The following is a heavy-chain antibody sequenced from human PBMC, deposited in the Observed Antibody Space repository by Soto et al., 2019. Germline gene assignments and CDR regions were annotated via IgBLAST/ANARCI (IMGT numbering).Heavy chain of an antibody. CDR2: ISGSGGST. CDR1: GFTFSSYA. J-gene: IGHJ4*02. D-gene: IGHD1-26*01. Sequence: GGSLRLSCAASGFTFSSYAMSWVRQAPGKGLEWVSAISGSGGSTYYADSVKGRFTISRDNSKNTLYLQMNSLRAEDTAVYYCATDGATPYDLGSGYWGQGTLVTVSS. CDR3: ATDGATPYDLGSGY. V-gene: IGHV3-23*01.